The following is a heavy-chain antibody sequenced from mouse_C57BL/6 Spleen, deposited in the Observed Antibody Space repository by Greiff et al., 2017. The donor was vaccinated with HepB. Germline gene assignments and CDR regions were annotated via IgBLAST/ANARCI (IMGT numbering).Heavy chain of an antibody. Sequence: QVQLQQSGAELMKPGASVKLSCKATGYTFPGYWIEWVKQRPGHGLEWIGEFLPGSGSTNYNEKFKGKATFTADTSSNTAYMQLSGLTTEDSAIYYCAETAQARFAYWGQGTLVTVSA. CDR1: GYTFPGYW. V-gene: IGHV1-9*01. CDR2: FLPGSGST. D-gene: IGHD3-2*02. CDR3: AETAQARFAY. J-gene: IGHJ3*01.